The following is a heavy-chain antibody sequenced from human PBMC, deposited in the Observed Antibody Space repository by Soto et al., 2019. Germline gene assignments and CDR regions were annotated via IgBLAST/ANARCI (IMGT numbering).Heavy chain of an antibody. D-gene: IGHD3-9*01. J-gene: IGHJ6*02. CDR2: IDPSDSYT. V-gene: IGHV5-10-1*01. Sequence: GESLKISCKGSGYSFTSYWISWVRQMPGKGLEWMGRIDPSDSYTNYSPSFQGHVTISADKSISTAYLQWSSLKASDTAMYYCARQPLTGYYNYYYYGMDVWGQGTTVTVSS. CDR3: ARQPLTGYYNYYYYGMDV. CDR1: GYSFTSYW.